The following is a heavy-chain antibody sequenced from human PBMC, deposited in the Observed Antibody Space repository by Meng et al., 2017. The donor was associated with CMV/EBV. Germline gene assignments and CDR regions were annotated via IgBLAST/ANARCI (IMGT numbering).Heavy chain of an antibody. CDR1: GYTFTSYD. CDR2: MNPNSGNT. J-gene: IGHJ4*02. V-gene: IGHV1-8*01. Sequence: ASVKVSCKASGYTFTSYDINWVRQATGQGLEWMGWMNPNSGNTDYAQKFQGRVTMTRNNSISTAYMELSSLRSEDTAVYYCARPRMGATYLDYWGQGTLVTVSS. D-gene: IGHD1-26*01. CDR3: ARPRMGATYLDY.